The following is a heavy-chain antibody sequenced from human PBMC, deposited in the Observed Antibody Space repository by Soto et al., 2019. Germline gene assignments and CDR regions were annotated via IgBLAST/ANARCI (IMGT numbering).Heavy chain of an antibody. J-gene: IGHJ4*02. CDR2: INAGNGNT. Sequence: ASVKVSCKASGYTFTSYAMHWVRQAPGQRLEWMGWINAGNGNTKYSQKFQGRVTITRDTSASTAYMELSSLRSEDTAVYYCARGSCSSTSCYVSTGSHDYWGQGTLVTVSS. CDR3: ARGSCSSTSCYVSTGSHDY. V-gene: IGHV1-3*01. CDR1: GYTFTSYA. D-gene: IGHD2-2*01.